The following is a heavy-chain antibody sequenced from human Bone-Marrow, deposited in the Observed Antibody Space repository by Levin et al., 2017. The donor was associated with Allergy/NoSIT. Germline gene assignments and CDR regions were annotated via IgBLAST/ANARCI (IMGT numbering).Heavy chain of an antibody. CDR1: GFIFADYA. V-gene: IGHV3-23*01. Sequence: GGSLRLSCRISGFIFADYAMSWVRRAPGRGLEWVSSLDGSSGKTLYADSVKGRFTISREYSKDTLFLQMNSLRAEDTARYYCVKAETTVMLDYSSFDVWGQGTLVTVSS. D-gene: IGHD4-17*01. J-gene: IGHJ4*02. CDR2: LDGSSGKT. CDR3: VKAETTVMLDYSSFDV.